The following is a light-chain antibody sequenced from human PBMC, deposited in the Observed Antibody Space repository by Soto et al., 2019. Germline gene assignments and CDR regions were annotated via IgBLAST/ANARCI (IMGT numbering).Light chain of an antibody. CDR1: QAISNY. CDR2: GAK. V-gene: IGKV1-39*01. J-gene: IGKJ5*01. CDR3: QQCHATPLT. Sequence: DIQMTQSPSFLSASVGDRVTITCRASQAISNYLNWYQQKPGKAPNLLIFGAKTLQSGVPPRFSGSGYGTDFTLTITTLQPEDVGIYYCQQCHATPLTFGHGTRLEIK.